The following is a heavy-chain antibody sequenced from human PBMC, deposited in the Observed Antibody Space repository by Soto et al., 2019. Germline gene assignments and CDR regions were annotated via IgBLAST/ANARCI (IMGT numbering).Heavy chain of an antibody. CDR2: INWNSGSI. J-gene: IGHJ1*01. CDR1: GFTFDDYT. CDR3: VKDESINWYSGHFRH. Sequence: PGGSLRLSCAASGFTFDDYTMHRVRQVPGKGLEWVSGINWNSGSIGYGDSVKGRFAISRDNAKNSLHLQMNSLSAEDTAFYYCVKDESINWYSGHFRHWGQGTLVPLSS. V-gene: IGHV3-9*01. D-gene: IGHD6-13*01.